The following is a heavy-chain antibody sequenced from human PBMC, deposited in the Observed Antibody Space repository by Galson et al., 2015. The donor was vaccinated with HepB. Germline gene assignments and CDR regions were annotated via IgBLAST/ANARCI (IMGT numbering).Heavy chain of an antibody. CDR3: VKDFDY. CDR1: GFTFSTYA. J-gene: IGHJ4*02. V-gene: IGHV3-23*01. Sequence: SLRLSCAASGFTFSTYAMSWVRQAPGKGLEWVSVISGSGTNIYYADSVKGRFTISRDNSKNTLYLQMNSLRAEDTAVYYCVKDFDYWGQGTLVTVSS. CDR2: ISGSGTNI.